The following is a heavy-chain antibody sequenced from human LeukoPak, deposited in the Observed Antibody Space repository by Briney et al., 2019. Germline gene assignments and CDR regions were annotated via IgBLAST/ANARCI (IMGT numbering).Heavy chain of an antibody. CDR2: INRDGGTT. CDR1: GFTFSNYW. D-gene: IGHD3-10*01. CDR3: ARDKKSGESSEIDY. Sequence: PGGSLGLSCAASGFTFSNYWVHWVRQAPGKGLVWVSRINRDGGTTKYADSVKGRFTVSRDNAKNTLNLQMNSLRAEDTAVYYCARDKKSGESSEIDYWGQGTLVTVSS. J-gene: IGHJ4*02. V-gene: IGHV3-74*03.